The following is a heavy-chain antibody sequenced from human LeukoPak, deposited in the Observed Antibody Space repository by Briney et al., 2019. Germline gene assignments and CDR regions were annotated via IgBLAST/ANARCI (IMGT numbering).Heavy chain of an antibody. V-gene: IGHV7-4-1*02. CDR2: INTNTGNP. CDR1: GYTFTSYA. D-gene: IGHD6-13*01. Sequence: ASVKVSCKASGYTFTSYAMNWVRQAPGQGLEWMGWINTNTGNPTYAQGFAGRFVFSLDTPVSTAYLQISSLKAEDTAVYYCARDQSSSWSHYYYMDVWGKGTTVTVSS. CDR3: ARDQSSSWSHYYYMDV. J-gene: IGHJ6*03.